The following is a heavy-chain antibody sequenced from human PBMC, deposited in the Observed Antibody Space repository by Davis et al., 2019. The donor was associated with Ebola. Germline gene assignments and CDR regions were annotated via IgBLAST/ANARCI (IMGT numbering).Heavy chain of an antibody. Sequence: ASVKVSCKASGYTFTSYGISWVRQAPGQGLEWMGWISAYNGNTNYAQKLQGRVTITADESTSTAYMELSSLRSEDTAVYYCARALETYYYYGMDVWGQGTTVTVSS. CDR1: GYTFTSYG. D-gene: IGHD1-1*01. CDR2: ISAYNGNT. V-gene: IGHV1-18*01. CDR3: ARALETYYYYGMDV. J-gene: IGHJ6*02.